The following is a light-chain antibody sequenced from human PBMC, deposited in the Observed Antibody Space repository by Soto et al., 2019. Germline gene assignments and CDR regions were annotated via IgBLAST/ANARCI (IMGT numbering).Light chain of an antibody. J-gene: IGKJ4*01. Sequence: EIVMTQSPATLSVSPGERAALSCRASQNVNSNLAWYQQKPAQAPRILIYGASTRATGIPARFSGSGSGTEYSLTISNLQSEDCEVYYSQQYNNWPLTFGGGTKFEIK. CDR3: QQYNNWPLT. CDR1: QNVNSN. CDR2: GAS. V-gene: IGKV3-15*01.